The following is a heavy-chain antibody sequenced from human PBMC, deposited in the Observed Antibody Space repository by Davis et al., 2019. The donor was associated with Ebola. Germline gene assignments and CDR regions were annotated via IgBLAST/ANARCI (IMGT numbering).Heavy chain of an antibody. CDR1: GFTFNNYW. V-gene: IGHV3-33*08. D-gene: IGHD3-10*01. CDR3: ARVKPIYGSGSYHYYGMDV. CDR2: IWYDGSNK. J-gene: IGHJ6*02. Sequence: GESLKISCAASGFTFNNYWMCWVRQAPGKGLEWVAVIWYDGSNKYYADSVKGRFTISRDNSKNTLYLQMNSLRAEDTAVYYCARVKPIYGSGSYHYYGMDVWGQGTTVTVSS.